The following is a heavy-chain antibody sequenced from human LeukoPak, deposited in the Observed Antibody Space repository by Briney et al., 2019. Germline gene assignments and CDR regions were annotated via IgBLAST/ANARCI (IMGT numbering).Heavy chain of an antibody. CDR2: ISAHNGNT. CDR3: ARAAISKDSSGYFY. J-gene: IGHJ4*02. Sequence: ASVKVSCKASGYTFTGYYMHWVRQAPGQGLEWMGWISAHNGNTNYAQKLQGRVTMTTDTSTSTAYMELRSLRSDDTAVYYCARAAISKDSSGYFYWGQGTLVTVSS. D-gene: IGHD3-22*01. V-gene: IGHV1-18*04. CDR1: GYTFTGYY.